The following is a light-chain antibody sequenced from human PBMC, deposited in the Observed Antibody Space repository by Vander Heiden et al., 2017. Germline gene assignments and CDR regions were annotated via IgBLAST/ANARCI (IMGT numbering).Light chain of an antibody. V-gene: IGKV1D-43*01. CDR1: QGISSY. CDR2: YAS. J-gene: IGKJ5*01. CDR3: QQDYSTLF. Sequence: AIRMTQSPFSLSASVGDRVTITCWASQGISSYLAWYQQKPAKAPKLFIYYASSVKSGVPSRFSGSGSGTDYTLTISSLQPEDFATYYCQQDYSTLFLGQGTRLEIK.